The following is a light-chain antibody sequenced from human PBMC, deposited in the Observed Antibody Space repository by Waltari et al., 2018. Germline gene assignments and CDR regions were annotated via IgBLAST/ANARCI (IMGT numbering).Light chain of an antibody. CDR1: QSITKKY. CDR2: GAS. Sequence: VLTQSPGTLSLSPGERATLSCRASQSITKKYFAWYQQKTGQAPRLLIYGASSRAAGVPDRFSGSGSGTDFTLTISRLEPEDFAVYYCQQYGSSVMYTFGQGTKLEIK. V-gene: IGKV3-20*01. CDR3: QQYGSSVMYT. J-gene: IGKJ2*01.